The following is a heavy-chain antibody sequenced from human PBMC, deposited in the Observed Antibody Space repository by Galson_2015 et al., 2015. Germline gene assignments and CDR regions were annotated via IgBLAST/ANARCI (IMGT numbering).Heavy chain of an antibody. D-gene: IGHD7-27*01. Sequence: SLRLSCAASGFTFSSYAMSWVRQAPGKGLEWVSAISDTGGLTYYADSVKGRFTISRDNSKNTLYLQMHSLTAEDTAVYYCTNPATGMDVWGQGTTVTVSS. V-gene: IGHV3-23*01. CDR2: ISDTGGLT. CDR3: TNPATGMDV. J-gene: IGHJ6*02. CDR1: GFTFSSYA.